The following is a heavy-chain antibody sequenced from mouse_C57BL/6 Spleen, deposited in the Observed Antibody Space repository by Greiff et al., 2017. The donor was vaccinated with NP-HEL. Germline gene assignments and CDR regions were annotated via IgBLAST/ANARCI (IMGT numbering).Heavy chain of an antibody. CDR1: GFNIKNTY. CDR2: IDPANGNT. CDR3: AYSNYAWFAY. V-gene: IGHV14-3*01. D-gene: IGHD2-5*01. Sequence: EVQLQQSVAELVRPGASVRLSCTASGFNIKNTYMPWVKQRPEQGLEWIGRIDPANGNTKYAPKFQGKATITADTSSNTAYLQLSSLTSEDTAIYYCAYSNYAWFAYWGQGTLVTVSA. J-gene: IGHJ3*01.